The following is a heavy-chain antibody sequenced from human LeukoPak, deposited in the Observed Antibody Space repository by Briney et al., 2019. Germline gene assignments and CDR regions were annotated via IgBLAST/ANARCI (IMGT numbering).Heavy chain of an antibody. V-gene: IGHV1-69*05. J-gene: IGHJ5*02. CDR3: ARMRYSSSRYLDWFDP. Sequence: SVKVSCKASGGTFSSYAISWVRQAPGQGLEWMGRIIPIFGTANYAQKFQGRVTITTDESTSTAYMELSSLRSEDTAVYYCARMRYSSSRYLDWFDPWGQGTLVTVSS. CDR2: IIPIFGTA. CDR1: GGTFSSYA. D-gene: IGHD6-13*01.